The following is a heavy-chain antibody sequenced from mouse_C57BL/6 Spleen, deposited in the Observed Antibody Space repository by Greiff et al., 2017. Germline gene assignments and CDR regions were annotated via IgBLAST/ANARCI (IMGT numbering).Heavy chain of an antibody. D-gene: IGHD1-1*01. CDR1: GFTFSDYG. V-gene: IGHV5-17*01. Sequence: EVKLMESGGGLVKPGGSLKLSCAASGFTFSDYGMHWVRQAPEKGLEWVAYISSGSSTIYYADTVQGRFTISRDNAKNTLFLQMTSLRSEDTAMYYCARELLRYFDVWGTGTTVTVSS. J-gene: IGHJ1*03. CDR2: ISSGSSTI. CDR3: ARELLRYFDV.